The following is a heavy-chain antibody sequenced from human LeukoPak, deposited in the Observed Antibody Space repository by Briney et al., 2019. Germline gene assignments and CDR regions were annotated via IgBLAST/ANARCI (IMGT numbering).Heavy chain of an antibody. V-gene: IGHV4-31*03. D-gene: IGHD2-15*01. Sequence: SQTLSLTCTVSGGSISSGGYYWSWIRQHPGKGLEWIGYIYYSGSTYYNPSLKSRVTISVDTSKNQFSLKLSSVTAADTAVYYCARVHCSGGNCDFDYWGQGTLVTVSS. J-gene: IGHJ4*02. CDR3: ARVHCSGGNCDFDY. CDR2: IYYSGST. CDR1: GGSISSGGYY.